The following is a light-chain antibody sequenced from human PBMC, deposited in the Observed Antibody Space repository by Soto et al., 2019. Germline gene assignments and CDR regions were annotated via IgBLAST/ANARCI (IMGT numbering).Light chain of an antibody. CDR2: EVR. J-gene: IGLJ1*01. CDR3: SSYGSTSARYV. Sequence: QSALAQPASVSGSPGQSITISCTGTSSDVGAYNYVSWYQQHPGKAPKLMIYEVRGRPSGVSNRFSGSKSGNTASLIISGLQAEDEGDYFCSSYGSTSARYVFGTGTKVTVL. CDR1: SSDVGAYNY. V-gene: IGLV2-14*01.